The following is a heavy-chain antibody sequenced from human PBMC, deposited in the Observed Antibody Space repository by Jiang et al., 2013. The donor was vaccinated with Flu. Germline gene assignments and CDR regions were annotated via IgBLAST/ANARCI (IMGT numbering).Heavy chain of an antibody. CDR2: IFSNDEK. Sequence: KPTQTLTLTCTVSGFSLRNARMGVSWIRQPPGKALEWLAHIFSNDEKTYSRSLRSRLTISKDTSKSQVVLTMTNMDPVDTATYYCARYEVDLARYVMVAFDYWGQGTLVTVSS. CDR1: GFSLRNARMG. J-gene: IGHJ4*02. CDR3: ARYEVDLARYVMVAFDY. V-gene: IGHV2-26*01. D-gene: IGHD2-21*01.